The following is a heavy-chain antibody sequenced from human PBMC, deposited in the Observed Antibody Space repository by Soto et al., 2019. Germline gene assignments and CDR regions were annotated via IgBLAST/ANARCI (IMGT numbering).Heavy chain of an antibody. CDR3: AVVPAANGHYGMDV. D-gene: IGHD2-2*01. V-gene: IGHV3-48*01. CDR1: GFTFDSYT. Sequence: GGSLRLSCAASGFTFDSYTMNWVRQAPGKGLEWVSYISRSSSTIYYADSVKGRFTISRDNAKNSLYLQMNSLRAEDTAVYYCAVVPAANGHYGMDVWGQGTTVTVSS. CDR2: ISRSSSTI. J-gene: IGHJ6*02.